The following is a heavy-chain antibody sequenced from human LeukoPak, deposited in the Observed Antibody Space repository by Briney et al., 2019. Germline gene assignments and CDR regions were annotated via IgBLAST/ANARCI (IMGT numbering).Heavy chain of an antibody. CDR3: ARMVVTATFEGNWFDP. Sequence: PVKVSCKASGGTFSSYAISWVRQAPGQGLEWMGRIIPILGIANYAQKFQGRVTITADKSTSTAYMELSSLRSEDTAVYYCARMVVTATFEGNWFDPWGQGTLVTVSS. V-gene: IGHV1-69*04. D-gene: IGHD2-21*02. CDR1: GGTFSSYA. J-gene: IGHJ5*02. CDR2: IIPILGIA.